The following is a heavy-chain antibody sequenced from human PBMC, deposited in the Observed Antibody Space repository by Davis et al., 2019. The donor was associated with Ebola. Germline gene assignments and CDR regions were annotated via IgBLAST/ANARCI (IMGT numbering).Heavy chain of an antibody. CDR3: AKAHPIVATRSLYGMDV. CDR2: ISYDGSNK. V-gene: IGHV3-30-3*01. Sequence: GESLKISCAASGFTFSSYAMHWVRQAPGKGLEWVAVISYDGSNKYYADSVKGRFTISRDNSKNTLYLQMNSLRAEDTALYYCAKAHPIVATRSLYGMDVWGQGTTVTVSS. J-gene: IGHJ6*02. D-gene: IGHD5-12*01. CDR1: GFTFSSYA.